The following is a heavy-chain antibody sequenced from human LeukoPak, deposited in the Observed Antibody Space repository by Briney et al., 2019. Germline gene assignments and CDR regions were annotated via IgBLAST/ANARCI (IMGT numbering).Heavy chain of an antibody. D-gene: IGHD6-19*01. J-gene: IGHJ4*02. CDR2: IRYDGSNK. Sequence: GGSLRLSCAASGFTFCSYGMHWVRQAPGKGRECVAFIRYDGSNKYYADSVKGRFTISRDNSKNTLYLQMNSLRAEDTAVYYCAKDWERWLVREAFDYWGQGTLVTVSS. CDR1: GFTFCSYG. V-gene: IGHV3-30*02. CDR3: AKDWERWLVREAFDY.